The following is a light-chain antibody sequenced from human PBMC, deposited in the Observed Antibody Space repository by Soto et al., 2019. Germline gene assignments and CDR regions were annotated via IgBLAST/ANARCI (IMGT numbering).Light chain of an antibody. V-gene: IGLV2-14*01. J-gene: IGLJ2*01. CDR1: KNDVGGHDY. CDR2: EVT. Sequence: QSVLTQPASVSGSPGLSITISCTGTKNDVGGHDYVSWYRQDPDRAPRLLIYEVTNRPSGISDRFSGSRSGNTASLTISGLQADDEATYYCASYTVSGTLIFGGGTKLTVL. CDR3: ASYTVSGTLI.